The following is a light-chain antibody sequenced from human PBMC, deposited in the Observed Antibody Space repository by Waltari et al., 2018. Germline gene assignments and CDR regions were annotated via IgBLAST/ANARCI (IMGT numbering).Light chain of an antibody. CDR2: KAS. V-gene: IGKV1-5*03. J-gene: IGKJ1*01. CDR3: LQYKSYPWT. Sequence: DIQVTQSPSTLSASVGDRVTITCRASQSIVVWLAWYQQKPGKAPRLLIYKASYLESGVPSRFSGSASGTAFTLTISSLQADDFATYDCLQYKSYPWTFGQGTTVEIK. CDR1: QSIVVW.